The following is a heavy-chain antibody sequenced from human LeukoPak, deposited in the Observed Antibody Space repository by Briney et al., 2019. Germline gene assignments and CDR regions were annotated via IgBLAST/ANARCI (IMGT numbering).Heavy chain of an antibody. CDR1: GFTFSSYS. CDR2: ISSSSSYI. CDR3: ARDRTVTLSPYYVDC. V-gene: IGHV3-21*01. J-gene: IGHJ4*02. Sequence: GGSLRLSCAASGFTFSSYSMNWVRQAPGKGLEWVSSISSSSSYIYYADSVKGRFTISRDNAKNSLYLQMNSLRAEDTAVYYCARDRTVTLSPYYVDCWGQGTLVTVSS. D-gene: IGHD4-11*01.